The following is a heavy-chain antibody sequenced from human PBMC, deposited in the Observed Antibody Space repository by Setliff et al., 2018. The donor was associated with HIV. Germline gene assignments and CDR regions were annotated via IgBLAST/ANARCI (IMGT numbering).Heavy chain of an antibody. CDR2: INAGNGNT. Sequence: ASVKVSCKASGYTFTSYAMHWVRQAPGQRLEWMGWINAGNGNTKYSQKFQGRVTITADKSTSTAYMELSSLRSEDTAVYYCARARYYDSSGYNFDYWGQGTLVTVS. J-gene: IGHJ4*02. CDR1: GYTFTSYA. D-gene: IGHD3-22*01. V-gene: IGHV1-3*01. CDR3: ARARYYDSSGYNFDY.